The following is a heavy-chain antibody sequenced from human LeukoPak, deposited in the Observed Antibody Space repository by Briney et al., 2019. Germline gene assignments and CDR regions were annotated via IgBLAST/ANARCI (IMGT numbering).Heavy chain of an antibody. Sequence: PSQTLSLTCTVSGGSISSGDYYWSWIRQPPGKGLEWIGYIYYSGSTYSNPSLKSPVTISVDTSKNQFSLKLSSVTAADTAVYYCARTQAVTLVRGLSNWFDPWGQGTLVTVSS. CDR2: IYYSGST. J-gene: IGHJ5*02. CDR3: ARTQAVTLVRGLSNWFDP. CDR1: GGSISSGDYY. V-gene: IGHV4-30-4*01. D-gene: IGHD3-10*01.